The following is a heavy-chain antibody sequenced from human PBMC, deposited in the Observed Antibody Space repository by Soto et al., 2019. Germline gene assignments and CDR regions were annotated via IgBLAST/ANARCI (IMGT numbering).Heavy chain of an antibody. J-gene: IGHJ4*02. CDR1: GGSISSYY. D-gene: IGHD4-17*01. CDR2: IYYSGST. Sequence: SETLSLTCTVSGGSISSYYWSWIRQPPGKGLEWIGYIYYSGSTNFNPSLKSRVTISVDTSKNQFSLKLSSVTAADTAVYYCASGHGDYSFDYWGRGTLVTVSS. CDR3: ASGHGDYSFDY. V-gene: IGHV4-59*01.